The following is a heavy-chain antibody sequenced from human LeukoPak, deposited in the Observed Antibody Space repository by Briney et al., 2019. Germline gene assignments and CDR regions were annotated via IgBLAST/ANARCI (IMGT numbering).Heavy chain of an antibody. CDR1: GFTFSSYE. CDR3: ARELGGGSRYYYYYMDV. J-gene: IGHJ6*03. CDR2: ISSSGSTI. V-gene: IGHV3-48*03. D-gene: IGHD1-26*01. Sequence: GGSLRLSCAASGFTFSSYEMHWVRQAPGKGLEWVSYISSSGSTIYYADSVKGRFTISRDNAKNTLYLQMNSLRAEDTAVYHCARELGGGSRYYYYYMDVWGKGTTVTVS.